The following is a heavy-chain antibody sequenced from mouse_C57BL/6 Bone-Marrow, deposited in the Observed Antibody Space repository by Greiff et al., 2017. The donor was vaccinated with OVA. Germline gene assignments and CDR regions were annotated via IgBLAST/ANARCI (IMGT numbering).Heavy chain of an antibody. D-gene: IGHD2-12*01. J-gene: IGHJ4*01. CDR2: INPSTGGT. CDR1: GYSFTGYY. Sequence: DVKLVESGPELVKPGASVKISCKASGYSFTGYYMNWVKQSPEKSLEWIGEINPSTGGTTYNQKFKAKATLTVDKSSSTAYMQLKSLTSEDSAVYYCAREASDHYSPWAYWGQGTSVTVSS. CDR3: AREASDHYSPWAY. V-gene: IGHV1-42*01.